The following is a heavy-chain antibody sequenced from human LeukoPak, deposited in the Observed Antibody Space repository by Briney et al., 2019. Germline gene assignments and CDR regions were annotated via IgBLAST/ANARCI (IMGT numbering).Heavy chain of an antibody. CDR3: ARDETSGYFVY. J-gene: IGHJ4*02. Sequence: GGSLRLSCAASGFMFGTYWMSWVRQAPGRGLEWVANIKEDGNIKQYADSVRCRFPISRDNAKSSLYLQMSGLRAEDSAVYYCARDETSGYFVYWGQGTLVTVSS. CDR2: IKEDGNIK. CDR1: GFMFGTYW. D-gene: IGHD2-15*01. V-gene: IGHV3-7*01.